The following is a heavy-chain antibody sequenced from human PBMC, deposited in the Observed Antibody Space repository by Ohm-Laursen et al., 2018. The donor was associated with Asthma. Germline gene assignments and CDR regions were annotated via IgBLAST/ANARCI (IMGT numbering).Heavy chain of an antibody. CDR3: ARHENWNDAFDY. CDR2: IYYTGST. D-gene: IGHD1-1*01. Sequence: SDTLSLTCTVSGGSISSGGYYWSWIRRHPGKGLEWIGYIYYTGSTYYNPSLKSRVTISVDTSKNQLSLKLSSVTAADTAVYYCARHENWNDAFDYWGQGTLVTVSS. CDR1: GGSISSGGYY. V-gene: IGHV4-39*01. J-gene: IGHJ4*02.